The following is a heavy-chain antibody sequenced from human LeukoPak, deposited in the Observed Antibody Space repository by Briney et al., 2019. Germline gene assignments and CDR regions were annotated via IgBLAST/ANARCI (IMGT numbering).Heavy chain of an antibody. CDR1: GYTFTSYG. CDR3: ARERSTVFGVAPFDY. Sequence: GASVKVSCKASGYTFTSYGISWVRQAPGQGLEWMGWISTYNGDTNYAQKLQGRVTMTTDTSTNTAYMELRSLRSDDTAVYYCARERSTVFGVAPFDYWGQGTLVTVSS. D-gene: IGHD3-3*01. V-gene: IGHV1-18*01. J-gene: IGHJ4*02. CDR2: ISTYNGDT.